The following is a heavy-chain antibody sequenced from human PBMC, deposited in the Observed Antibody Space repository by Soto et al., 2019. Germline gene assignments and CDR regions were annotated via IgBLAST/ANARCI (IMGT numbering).Heavy chain of an antibody. J-gene: IGHJ5*02. CDR2: ISAYNGNT. CDR3: ARWITMVRGVTDNWFDP. Sequence: ASVKVSCKASGYTFTSYGISWVRQAPGQGLEWMGWISAYNGNTNYAQKLQGRVTMTTDTSTSTAYMELRSLRSDDTAVYYCARWITMVRGVTDNWFDPWGQGTLVTVYS. D-gene: IGHD3-10*01. CDR1: GYTFTSYG. V-gene: IGHV1-18*01.